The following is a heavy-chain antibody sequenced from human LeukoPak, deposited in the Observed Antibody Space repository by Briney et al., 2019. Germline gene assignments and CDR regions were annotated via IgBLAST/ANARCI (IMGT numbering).Heavy chain of an antibody. J-gene: IGHJ4*02. CDR3: GRSLTSLRLTG. D-gene: IGHD3-9*01. CDR1: GFTVSNNY. V-gene: IGHV3-53*01. Sequence: GGSLRLSCAASGFTVSNNYMSWVRQAPGKGLEWVSVIYSGGSTYYADSVKGRFTISRDNSRNTLFLQLNSLRAEDTAIYYCGRSLTSLRLTGWGQGTLVAVSS. CDR2: IYSGGST.